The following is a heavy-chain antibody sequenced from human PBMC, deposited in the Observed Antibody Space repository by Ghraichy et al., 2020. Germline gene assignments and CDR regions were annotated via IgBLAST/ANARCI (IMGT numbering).Heavy chain of an antibody. Sequence: GGSLRLSCAASGFTFSSYSMNWVRQAPGKGLEWVSSISSSSSYIYYADSVKGRFTISRDNAKNSLYLQMNSLRAEDTAVYYCARDQTYYDFWSGYYRYNGMDVWGQGTTVTVSS. CDR1: GFTFSSYS. J-gene: IGHJ6*02. D-gene: IGHD3-3*01. V-gene: IGHV3-21*01. CDR2: ISSSSSYI. CDR3: ARDQTYYDFWSGYYRYNGMDV.